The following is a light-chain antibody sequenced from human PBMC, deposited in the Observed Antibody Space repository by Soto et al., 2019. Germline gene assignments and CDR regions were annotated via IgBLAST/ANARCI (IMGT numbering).Light chain of an antibody. CDR3: QQSYTTPRT. CDR2: AAS. V-gene: IGKV1-39*01. J-gene: IGKJ1*01. Sequence: DIQMTQSPSALSASVGDRVTVTCRASQRISTFLNWYQQRPGEAPKLLIYAASSLQSGVPSRFSGSGSGADFTLTIGSLQPEDFATYYCQQSYTTPRTFGQGTKVEVK. CDR1: QRISTF.